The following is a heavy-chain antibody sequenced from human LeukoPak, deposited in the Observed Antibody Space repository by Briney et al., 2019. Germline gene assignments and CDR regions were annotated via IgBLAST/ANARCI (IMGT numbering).Heavy chain of an antibody. V-gene: IGHV3-21*01. D-gene: IGHD7-27*01. Sequence: GGSLRLSCVASGFTFSIYTMSWVRQAPGKGLEWVSSITSSSSSMYSADSVKGRLTISRDNAKDSLYLQMNSLRAEDTAVYYCARDLAWGGYWGQGTLVTVSS. CDR2: ITSSSSSM. CDR1: GFTFSIYT. CDR3: ARDLAWGGY. J-gene: IGHJ4*02.